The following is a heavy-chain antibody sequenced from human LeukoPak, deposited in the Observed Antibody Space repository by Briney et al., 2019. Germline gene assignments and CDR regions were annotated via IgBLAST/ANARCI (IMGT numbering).Heavy chain of an antibody. CDR1: GFTFSSLA. CDR2: ISSNSSYI. D-gene: IGHD6-19*01. J-gene: IGHJ4*02. Sequence: PGGSLRVSCVASGFTFSSLAMNWVRQAPGKGLEWVSSISSNSSYIQYADSVKGRFTISRDNARNSLYLQMNNLRAEDTAVYYCASLPWLVRWIYYWGQGTLVTVSS. V-gene: IGHV3-21*01. CDR3: ASLPWLVRWIYY.